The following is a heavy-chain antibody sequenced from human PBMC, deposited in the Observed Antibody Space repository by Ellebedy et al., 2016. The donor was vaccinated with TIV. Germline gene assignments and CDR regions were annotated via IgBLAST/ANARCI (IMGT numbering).Heavy chain of an antibody. Sequence: PGGSLRLSCAASGFTVSSNYMSWVRQAPGQGLEWVSVIYSGGSTYYADSVKGRFTISRDNSKNTLYLQMNSLRAEDTAVYYCASTYSSGWYRAFRSYWGQGTLVTVSS. V-gene: IGHV3-66*01. CDR3: ASTYSSGWYRAFRSY. CDR1: GFTVSSNY. J-gene: IGHJ4*02. D-gene: IGHD6-19*01. CDR2: IYSGGST.